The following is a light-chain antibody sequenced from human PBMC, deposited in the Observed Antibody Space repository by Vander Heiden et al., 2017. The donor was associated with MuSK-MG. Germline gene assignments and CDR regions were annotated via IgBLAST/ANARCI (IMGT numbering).Light chain of an antibody. V-gene: IGLV3-21*01. J-gene: IGLJ2*01. CDR2: YDS. CDR1: NIGSKG. CDR3: QVWETTSDNTDGV. Sequence: SYVLTQPPSVSVAPGKTARITCGGDNIGSKGVHWYQQKPGQAPALVIFYDSDRPSGSPERFSGSTSGNTATLTISRVEAGDEADDYCQVWETTSDNTDGVFGGGTRLTVL.